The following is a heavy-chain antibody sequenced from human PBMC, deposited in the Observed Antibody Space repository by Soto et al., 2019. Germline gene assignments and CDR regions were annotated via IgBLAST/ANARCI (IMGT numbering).Heavy chain of an antibody. Sequence: PSQTLSLTCGISGDSVSSNSASWNWIRQSPSRGLEWLGRTYYRSRWYDDYAVSVKSRITITPDTSKNQFSLQLNSVTPEDTAVYYCTRGGGGFSVRRFEYWGQGTQVTVSS. D-gene: IGHD6-25*01. CDR3: TRGGGGFSVRRFEY. V-gene: IGHV6-1*01. CDR1: GDSVSSNSAS. J-gene: IGHJ4*02. CDR2: TYYRSRWYD.